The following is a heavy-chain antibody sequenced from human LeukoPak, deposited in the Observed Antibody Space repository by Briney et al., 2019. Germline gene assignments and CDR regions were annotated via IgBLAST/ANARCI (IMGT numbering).Heavy chain of an antibody. V-gene: IGHV1-2*06. CDR1: GYTFTGYY. D-gene: IGHD1-26*01. Sequence: ASAKVSCKASGYTFTGYYMHWVRQAPGQGLEWMGRINPNSGGTNYAQKFQGRVTMTRDTSISTAYMELSRLRSDDTAVYYCARVRSSGSYHDYWGQGTLVTVSS. CDR3: ARVRSSGSYHDY. J-gene: IGHJ4*02. CDR2: INPNSGGT.